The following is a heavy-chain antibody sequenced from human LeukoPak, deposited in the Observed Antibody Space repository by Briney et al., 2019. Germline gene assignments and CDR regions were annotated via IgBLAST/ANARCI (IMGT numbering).Heavy chain of an antibody. Sequence: ASVKVSCKASGGTFSSFAMNWVRQAPGKGLEWVSGISAGAGSTPYADSVKGRFTISRDNSKNTLYLQMNSLRAEDTAVYYCAKTTSGIYYSWGQGTLVTVSS. D-gene: IGHD1-26*01. CDR3: AKTTSGIYYS. J-gene: IGHJ5*02. CDR1: GGTFSSFA. CDR2: ISAGAGST. V-gene: IGHV3-23*01.